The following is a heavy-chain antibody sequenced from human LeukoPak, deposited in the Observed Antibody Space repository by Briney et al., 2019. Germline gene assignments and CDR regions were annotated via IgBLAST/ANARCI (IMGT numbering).Heavy chain of an antibody. CDR2: VFYSGTT. J-gene: IGHJ5*02. CDR1: GGSISGYY. D-gene: IGHD3-22*01. CDR3: ARHESSWYLYNRFDP. Sequence: PSETLSLTCTVAGGSISGYYWNWIRQSPGKGLEWIGYVFYSGTTKYNPSLESRVTMSVDTSQNQFSLKLSSVTAADTAVCYCARHESSWYLYNRFDPWGQGTQVTVSS. V-gene: IGHV4-59*08.